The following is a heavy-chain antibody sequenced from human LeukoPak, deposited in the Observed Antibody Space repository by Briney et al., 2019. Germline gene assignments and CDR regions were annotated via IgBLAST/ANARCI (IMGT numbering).Heavy chain of an antibody. CDR3: ARNNGMDV. V-gene: IGHV3-7*03. Sequence: GGSLRLSCAASGFALSSHWMTWVRQVPGRGPEWVANVNRDGSETYYLDSVKGRFAISKDNAKNSLYLQMNSLRAEDTALYHCARNNGMDVWGQGTTVIVSS. CDR1: GFALSSHW. CDR2: VNRDGSET. J-gene: IGHJ6*02.